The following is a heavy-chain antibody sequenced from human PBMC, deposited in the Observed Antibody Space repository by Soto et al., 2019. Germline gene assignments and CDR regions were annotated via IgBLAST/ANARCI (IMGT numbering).Heavy chain of an antibody. D-gene: IGHD2-15*01. V-gene: IGHV3-30*18. CDR1: GFTFRTYD. Sequence: QVQLVESGGGMVQPGKSLRLSCAVSGFTFRTYDMHWVRQAPGRGLEWVAVVSYDASYQNYVDSVKGRFTVSRDNSKNTLFLRMNSLRPEDTAVYYCAKVSISKSSAVTFDSWGRGTLVTVSS. J-gene: IGHJ4*02. CDR2: VSYDASYQ. CDR3: AKVSISKSSAVTFDS.